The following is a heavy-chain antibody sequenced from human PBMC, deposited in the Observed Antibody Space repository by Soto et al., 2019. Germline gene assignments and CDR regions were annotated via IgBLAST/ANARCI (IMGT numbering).Heavy chain of an antibody. CDR3: ATTLYSSGPFAS. Sequence: VQLQESGPGLVKSSETLSLTCTVSGGSVNTGSNYWSWIRHHPGKGLEWIGYIYFTGNTYYNPSLKGRLTISMDKSKNQLSLKLNSVTAADTAVYHCATTLYSSGPFASWGPGTQVTVSS. V-gene: IGHV4-31*03. J-gene: IGHJ4*02. CDR2: IYFTGNT. D-gene: IGHD6-25*01. CDR1: GGSVNTGSNY.